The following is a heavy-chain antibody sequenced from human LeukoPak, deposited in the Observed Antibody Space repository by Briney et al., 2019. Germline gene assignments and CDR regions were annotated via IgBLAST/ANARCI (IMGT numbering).Heavy chain of an antibody. V-gene: IGHV1-2*02. J-gene: IGHJ3*02. D-gene: IGHD6-19*01. CDR1: GYTFTGYY. CDR2: INPNSGGT. Sequence: ASVKVSCKASGYTFTGYYMHWVRQAPGQGLEWMGWINPNSGGTNYAQKLQGRVTMTTDTSTSTAYMELRSLRSDDTAVYYCARFGLGKHIEVAGIPFDIWGQGTMATVSS. CDR3: ARFGLGKHIEVAGIPFDI.